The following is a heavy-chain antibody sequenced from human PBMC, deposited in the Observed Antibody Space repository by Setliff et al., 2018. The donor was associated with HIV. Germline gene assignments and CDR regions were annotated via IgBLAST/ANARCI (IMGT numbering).Heavy chain of an antibody. CDR2: INPSGGST. J-gene: IGHJ2*01. V-gene: IGHV1-46*01. CDR3: ANSVTDASYWYFIH. D-gene: IGHD4-17*01. Sequence: ASVKVSCKASGYTFTSYYIHWVRQAPGQGLEWMGRINPSGGSTSYAQKFQGRVTMTRDTSTSTVYMELSSLRSEDTAMYYCANSVTDASYWYFIHWGRGSPVTVSS. CDR1: GYTFTSYY.